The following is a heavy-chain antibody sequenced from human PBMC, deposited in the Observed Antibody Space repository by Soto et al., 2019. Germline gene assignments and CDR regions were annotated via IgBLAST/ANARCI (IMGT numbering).Heavy chain of an antibody. Sequence: PXGALRVSCAAAGFTFSSYAMSWVRQAPGKGLDWVSAISGSGGSTYYADSVKGRFTISRDNSKNTLYLQMNSLRAEDTAVYYCAKTKQLWLNYFDYWGQGTLVTVSS. CDR2: ISGSGGST. V-gene: IGHV3-23*01. J-gene: IGHJ4*02. CDR1: GFTFSSYA. CDR3: AKTKQLWLNYFDY. D-gene: IGHD5-18*01.